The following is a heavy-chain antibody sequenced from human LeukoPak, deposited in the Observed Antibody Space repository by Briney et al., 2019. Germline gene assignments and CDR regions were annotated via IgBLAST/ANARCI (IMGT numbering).Heavy chain of an antibody. CDR2: IYHSGST. CDR1: GYSISSGYY. J-gene: IGHJ4*02. Sequence: SETLSPTCAVSGYSISSGYYWGWIRQPPGKGLQWIGSIYHSGSTYYNPSLKSRVTISVDTSKNQFSLKLSSVTAADTAVYYCARKGVAVASFDYWGQGTLVTVSS. V-gene: IGHV4-38-2*01. D-gene: IGHD6-19*01. CDR3: ARKGVAVASFDY.